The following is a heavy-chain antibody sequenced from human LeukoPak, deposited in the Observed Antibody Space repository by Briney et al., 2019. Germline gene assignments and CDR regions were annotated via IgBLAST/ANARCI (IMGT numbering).Heavy chain of an antibody. V-gene: IGHV4-4*07. J-gene: IGHJ4*02. CDR1: GDFIRSYW. Sequence: SETLSLTCDVSGDFIRSYWWGWVRQPAGKGLEWIGRIYATGSTKFNPSLKSRLTMSMDTSTNQLSLKLSLKLTSATAADTAVYFCARQGYTASYYFLDFWSQGTLATVSP. CDR3: ARQGYTASYYFLDF. D-gene: IGHD1-26*01. CDR2: IYATGST.